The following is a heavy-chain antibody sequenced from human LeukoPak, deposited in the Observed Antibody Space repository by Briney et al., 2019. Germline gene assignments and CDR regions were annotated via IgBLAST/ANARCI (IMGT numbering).Heavy chain of an antibody. Sequence: GASVKVSCKASGYTFTSYYMHWVRQAPGQGLEWMGIINPSGGSTSYAQKFQGIVTMTRDTSTSTVYMELSSLRSEDTAVYYCAREVRSLSAHQYYYGSGTTLDWFDPWGQGTLVTVSS. J-gene: IGHJ5*02. CDR3: AREVRSLSAHQYYYGSGTTLDWFDP. V-gene: IGHV1-46*03. D-gene: IGHD3-10*01. CDR2: INPSGGST. CDR1: GYTFTSYY.